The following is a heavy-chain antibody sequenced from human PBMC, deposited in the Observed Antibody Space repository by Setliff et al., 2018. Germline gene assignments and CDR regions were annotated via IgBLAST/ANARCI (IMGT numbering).Heavy chain of an antibody. CDR1: GGSITSGSYY. Sequence: PSETLPLTCAVSGGSITSGSYYWSWIRQPAGEGLEWIGRLHTSGTTVYNPSLKGRVTISADTSTNHFSLKLTSVTAADTAVYYCARDSTIVGATDYWGQGALVTVSS. D-gene: IGHD1-26*01. CDR2: LHTSGTT. J-gene: IGHJ4*02. CDR3: ARDSTIVGATDY. V-gene: IGHV4-61*02.